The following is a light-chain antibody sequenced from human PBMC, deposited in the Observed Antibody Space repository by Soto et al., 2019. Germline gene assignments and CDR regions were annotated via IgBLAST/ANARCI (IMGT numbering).Light chain of an antibody. CDR1: QSVSSSY. J-gene: IGKJ2*01. Sequence: EIVLTQSPGTLSLSPGERATLSCRASQSVSSSYLAWYQQKPGQAPRLLIYGASSRATGIPDRFSGSGSGRAFTLTISRLEPEDFAVYYCQQYGSSPNTFGQGTKLEIK. CDR2: GAS. CDR3: QQYGSSPNT. V-gene: IGKV3-20*01.